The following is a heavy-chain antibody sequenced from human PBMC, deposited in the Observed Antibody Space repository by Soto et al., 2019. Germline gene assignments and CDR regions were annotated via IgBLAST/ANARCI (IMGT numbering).Heavy chain of an antibody. J-gene: IGHJ6*02. Sequence: QVQLVQSGAEVKKPGSSVKVSCKASGGTFSSYTISWVRQAPGQGLEWMGRIIPILSIANYAQKFQCRVTITGDTTTSTASMQWSSLRSEDTAVYYCASMDVGATTDYCSGLDVWCQGTTVTVSS. D-gene: IGHD1-26*01. CDR1: GGTFSSYT. V-gene: IGHV1-69*02. CDR2: IIPILSIA. CDR3: ASMDVGATTDYCSGLDV.